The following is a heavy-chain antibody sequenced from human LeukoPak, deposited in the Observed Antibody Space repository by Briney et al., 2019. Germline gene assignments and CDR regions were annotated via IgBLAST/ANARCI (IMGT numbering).Heavy chain of an antibody. D-gene: IGHD6-19*01. Sequence: SQTLSLTCAISGDSVSSKNGAWNWIRQSPSRGLEWLGRTYYRSKWYDEYADSVKGRVTISPDTSKNQFSLHVYSVTPEDTAVYYCARDLGTSGWYTFDFWGQGTLVTLSS. CDR1: GDSVSSKNGA. CDR2: TYYRSKWYD. CDR3: ARDLGTSGWYTFDF. V-gene: IGHV6-1*01. J-gene: IGHJ5*01.